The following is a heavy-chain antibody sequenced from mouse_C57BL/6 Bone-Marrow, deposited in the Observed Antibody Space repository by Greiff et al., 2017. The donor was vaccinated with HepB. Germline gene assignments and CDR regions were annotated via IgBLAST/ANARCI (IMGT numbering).Heavy chain of an antibody. CDR1: GFSLTSYG. D-gene: IGHD2-10*01. V-gene: IGHV2-5*01. Sequence: QVQLKESGPGLVQPSQSLSITCTVSGFSLTSYGVHWVRQSPGKGLEWLGVIWRGGSTDYNAAFMSRLSITKDNSKSQVFFKMNSLQADDTAIYYCAKASFYDYYAMDYWGQGTSVTVSS. CDR3: AKASFYDYYAMDY. J-gene: IGHJ4*01. CDR2: IWRGGST.